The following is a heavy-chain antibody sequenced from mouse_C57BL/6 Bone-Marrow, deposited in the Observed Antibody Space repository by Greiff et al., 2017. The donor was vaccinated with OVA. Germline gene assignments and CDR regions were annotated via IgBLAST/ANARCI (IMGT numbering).Heavy chain of an antibody. CDR2: INPNNGGT. CDR1: GYTFTDYY. CDR3: AREGDGYYGGFAY. V-gene: IGHV1-26*01. D-gene: IGHD2-3*01. Sequence: EVQLQQSGPELVKPGASVKISCKASGYTFTDYYMNWVKQSHGKSLEWIGDINPNNGGTSYNQKFKGKATLTVDKSSSTAYMELRSLTSEYSAVYYCAREGDGYYGGFAYWGQGTLVTVSA. J-gene: IGHJ3*01.